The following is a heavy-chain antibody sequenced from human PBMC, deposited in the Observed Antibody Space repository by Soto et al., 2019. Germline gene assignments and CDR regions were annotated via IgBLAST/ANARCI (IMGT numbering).Heavy chain of an antibody. CDR1: GGPFSSFA. Sequence: QVQLVQSGAEVKKPGSSVKVSCTTSGGPFSSFAINWVRQAPGQGLEWMGGIIPLDGTTTYAEKIQGRVTITADTSTSTAYMDLSSLTLEATAVYYCARSFTKSRRGGVAFDYWGQGTLLTVSS. J-gene: IGHJ4*02. CDR3: ARSFTKSRRGGVAFDY. CDR2: IIPLDGTT. V-gene: IGHV1-69*06. D-gene: IGHD3-3*01.